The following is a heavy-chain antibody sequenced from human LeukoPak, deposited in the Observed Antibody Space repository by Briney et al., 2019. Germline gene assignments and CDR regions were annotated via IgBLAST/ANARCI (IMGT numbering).Heavy chain of an antibody. CDR1: GFTFNSYW. J-gene: IGHJ4*02. CDR3: ARDSLARPLGY. V-gene: IGHV3-48*04. CDR2: ISSSGSTI. Sequence: PGGSLRLSCAASGFTFNSYWMSWVRQAPGKGLEWVSYISSSGSTIYYADSVKGRFTISRDNAKNSLYLQMNSLRAEDTAVYYCARDSLARPLGYWGQGTLVTVSS. D-gene: IGHD6-6*01.